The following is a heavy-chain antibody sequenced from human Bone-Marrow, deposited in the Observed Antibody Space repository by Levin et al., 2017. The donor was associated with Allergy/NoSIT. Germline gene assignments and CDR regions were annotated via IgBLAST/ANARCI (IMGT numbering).Heavy chain of an antibody. Sequence: GGSLRLSCAASGFTFDDYAMHWVRQAPGKGLEWVSGISWNSGSIGYADSVKGRFTISRDNAKNSLYLQMNSLRAEDTALYYCAKDMGGYSYGFGGMDVWGQGTTVTVSS. V-gene: IGHV3-9*01. D-gene: IGHD5-18*01. CDR3: AKDMGGYSYGFGGMDV. CDR2: ISWNSGSI. J-gene: IGHJ6*02. CDR1: GFTFDDYA.